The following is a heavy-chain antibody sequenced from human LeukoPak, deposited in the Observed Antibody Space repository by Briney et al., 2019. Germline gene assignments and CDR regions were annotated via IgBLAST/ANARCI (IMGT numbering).Heavy chain of an antibody. CDR3: ARGIRYPI. Sequence: GGSLRLSCAASGFTFSGYWMTWVRQAPGKGLEWVANIKQDESEKYYVDSVKGRFTISRDNAKNSLYLQMNSLRAEDTAVYYCARGIRYPIWGQGTMVTVSS. D-gene: IGHD2-2*02. V-gene: IGHV3-7*03. CDR2: IKQDESEK. CDR1: GFTFSGYW. J-gene: IGHJ3*02.